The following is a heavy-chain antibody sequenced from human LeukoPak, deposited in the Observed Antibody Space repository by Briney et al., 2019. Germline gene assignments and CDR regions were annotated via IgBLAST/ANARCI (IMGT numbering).Heavy chain of an antibody. Sequence: GGSLRLSCAASGFTFSSYAMSWVRQAPGKGLEWVSTISGGGVSTYYAESVKGRFTISRDNSKNTLYLQMNSLRGEDTAVYYCAQLITAAGSGNWGQGTLVTVSS. CDR3: AQLITAAGSGN. V-gene: IGHV3-23*01. D-gene: IGHD6-13*01. CDR2: ISGGGVST. CDR1: GFTFSSYA. J-gene: IGHJ4*02.